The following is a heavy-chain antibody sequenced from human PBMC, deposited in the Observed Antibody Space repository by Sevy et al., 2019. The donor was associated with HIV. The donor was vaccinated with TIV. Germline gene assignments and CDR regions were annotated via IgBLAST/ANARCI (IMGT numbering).Heavy chain of an antibody. CDR3: ARVGEVYDFWSGYPPSYGMDV. CDR2: IKQDGSEK. D-gene: IGHD3-3*01. Sequence: GGSLRLSCAASGFTFSSYWMSWVRQAPGKGLEWVANIKQDGSEKYYVDSVKGRFTISRDNAKNSLYLQMNSLRAEDTAVDYCARVGEVYDFWSGYPPSYGMDVWGQGTTVTVSS. CDR1: GFTFSSYW. J-gene: IGHJ6*02. V-gene: IGHV3-7*01.